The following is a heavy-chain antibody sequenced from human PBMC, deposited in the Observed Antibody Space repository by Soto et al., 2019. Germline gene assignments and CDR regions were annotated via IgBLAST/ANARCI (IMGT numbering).Heavy chain of an antibody. CDR2: INHSGST. CDR1: GGSFSGYY. CDR3: ARTRYSYGNYYGMDV. Sequence: SETLSLTCAVYGGSFSGYYWSWIRQPPGKGLEWIGEINHSGSTNYNPSLKSRVTISVDTSKNQFSLKLSSVTAADTAVYYCARTRYSYGNYYGMDVWGQGTTVTVSS. D-gene: IGHD5-18*01. J-gene: IGHJ6*02. V-gene: IGHV4-34*01.